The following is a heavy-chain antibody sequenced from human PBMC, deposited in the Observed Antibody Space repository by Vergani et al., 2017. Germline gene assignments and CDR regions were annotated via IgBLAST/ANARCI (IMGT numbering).Heavy chain of an antibody. CDR3: AKDVDIVATTYFDY. J-gene: IGHJ4*02. CDR1: GFTFSHYS. V-gene: IGHV3-21*04. D-gene: IGHD5-12*01. Sequence: EVQMVESGGGLVKPGGSLRLSCVASGFTFSHYSMNWVRQAPGKGLEWVSSISGNNDDVYYADSVKGRFTISRDNAKNSLHLQMNSLRAEDTALYYCAKDVDIVATTYFDYWGQGTLVTVSS. CDR2: ISGNNDDV.